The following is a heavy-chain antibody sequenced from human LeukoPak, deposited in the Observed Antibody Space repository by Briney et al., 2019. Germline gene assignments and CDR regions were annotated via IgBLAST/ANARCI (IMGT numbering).Heavy chain of an antibody. CDR3: AKSLMVRGVVDY. CDR2: ISGSGGST. J-gene: IGHJ4*02. V-gene: IGHV3-23*01. CDR1: GFTFSIYA. Sequence: PGGSLGLSCAASGFTFSIYAMSWVRQAPGKGLEWVSAISGSGGSTYYADSVKGRFTISRDNSKNTLYLQMNSLRAEDTAVYYCAKSLMVRGVVDYWGQGTLVTVSS. D-gene: IGHD3-10*01.